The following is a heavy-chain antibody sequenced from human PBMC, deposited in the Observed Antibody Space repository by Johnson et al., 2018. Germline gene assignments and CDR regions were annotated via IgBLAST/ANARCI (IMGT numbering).Heavy chain of an antibody. CDR1: GFTFDDYA. Sequence: VQLVESGGVVVQPGGSLRLSCAASGFTFDDYAMHWVRQAPGKSLEWVSLISWDGGSTYYADSVKGRFTISRDNSKNSLYLQMTGLRAEDTALYYCAKVSVPYYYGSGSYSYYYMDVWGKGTTVTVSS. J-gene: IGHJ6*03. V-gene: IGHV3-43D*03. D-gene: IGHD3-10*01. CDR3: AKVSVPYYYGSGSYSYYYMDV. CDR2: ISWDGGST.